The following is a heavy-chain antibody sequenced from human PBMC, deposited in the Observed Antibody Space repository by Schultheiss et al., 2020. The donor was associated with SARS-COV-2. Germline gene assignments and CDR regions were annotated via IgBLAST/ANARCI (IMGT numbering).Heavy chain of an antibody. D-gene: IGHD4-23*01. CDR2: ISYDGSNK. V-gene: IGHV3-30-3*01. Sequence: GGSPRLSCAASGFTFSSYAMHWVRQAPGKGLEWVAVISYDGSNKYYADSVKGRFTISRDNSKNTLYLQMNSLRAEDTAVYYCARDRGGNSQALIDYWGQGTLVTVSS. CDR3: ARDRGGNSQALIDY. J-gene: IGHJ4*02. CDR1: GFTFSSYA.